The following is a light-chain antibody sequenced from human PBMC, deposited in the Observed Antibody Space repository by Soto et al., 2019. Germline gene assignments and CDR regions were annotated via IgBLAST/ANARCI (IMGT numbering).Light chain of an antibody. CDR1: QAISSW. J-gene: IGKJ4*01. V-gene: IGKV1-12*01. CDR2: AAS. CDR3: QPANSFPLT. Sequence: DIQMTQSPSSVSASVGDRVTITCRTSQAISSWLAWYQQKPGKAPKLLIYAASSLQNGVTSRFIGSGSGTDFHLTTSSLQPEDFATYYCQPANSFPLTFGGGTKMEIK.